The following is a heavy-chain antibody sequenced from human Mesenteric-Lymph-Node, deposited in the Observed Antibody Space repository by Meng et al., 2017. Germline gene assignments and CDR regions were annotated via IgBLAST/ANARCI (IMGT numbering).Heavy chain of an antibody. D-gene: IGHD3-22*01. Sequence: GESLKISCAASGFSFSSYWMHWVRQAPGKGLVWVSRIKSDGTSTTYADSVEGRFTISRDNAKNTLFLQMNSLRTEDTAVYYCARHRLIVVLTGYYHYTGLDVWGQGTTVTVSS. V-gene: IGHV3-74*01. CDR3: ARHRLIVVLTGYYHYTGLDV. CDR2: IKSDGTST. J-gene: IGHJ6*02. CDR1: GFSFSSYW.